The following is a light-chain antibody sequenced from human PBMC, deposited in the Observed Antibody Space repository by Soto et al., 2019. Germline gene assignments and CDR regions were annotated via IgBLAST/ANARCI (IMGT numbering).Light chain of an antibody. CDR1: NVGSKN. Sequence: SSELTQPPSVSVAPGQTARISCGGNNVGSKNVHWYQQKPGQAPVLAVYDDSDRPSGIPERISGSNSGNTATLTISRVEAGDEADYYCQVWDTTSDVVFGGGTKVTVL. CDR2: DDS. J-gene: IGLJ2*01. V-gene: IGLV3-21*02. CDR3: QVWDTTSDVV.